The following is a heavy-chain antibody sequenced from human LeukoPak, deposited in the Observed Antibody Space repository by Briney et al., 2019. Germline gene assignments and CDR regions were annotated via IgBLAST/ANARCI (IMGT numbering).Heavy chain of an antibody. Sequence: SVKVSCKASGYTFTGYYLHWVRQAPGQGLEWMGRIIPILGIANYAQKFQGRVTITADKSTSTAYMELSSLRSEDTAVYYCARDRTAVASLAGYYYGMDVWGQGTTVTVSS. J-gene: IGHJ6*02. CDR1: GYTFTGYY. D-gene: IGHD6-19*01. V-gene: IGHV1-69*04. CDR3: ARDRTAVASLAGYYYGMDV. CDR2: IIPILGIA.